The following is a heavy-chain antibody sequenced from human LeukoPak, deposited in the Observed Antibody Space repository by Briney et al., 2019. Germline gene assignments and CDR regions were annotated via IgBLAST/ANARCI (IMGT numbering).Heavy chain of an antibody. Sequence: SETLSLTCTVSGGTISYSTTYWGWIRQPPGKGLEWIASIFYNGRTWNNPSLKSRVSISVDTSRNQFSLKVSAVTAADTAVYYCARQGTYYDKIYYFDYWGQGTLVTVSS. V-gene: IGHV4-39*01. CDR2: IFYNGRT. CDR1: GGTISYSTTY. CDR3: ARQGTYYDKIYYFDY. J-gene: IGHJ4*02. D-gene: IGHD3-16*01.